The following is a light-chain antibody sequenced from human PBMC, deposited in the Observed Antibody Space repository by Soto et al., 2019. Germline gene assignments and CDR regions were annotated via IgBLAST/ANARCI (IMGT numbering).Light chain of an antibody. CDR1: HSVSNY. CDR2: DAS. Sequence: ENVLTQSPATLSLSPGDTATLSCRATHSVSNYLAWYQQKLGQAPRLLIYDASKRATGIPARFSGSGSGTDVTLTISSLEPEDFAVYFCQQRSDWPPTFGQGTRLEIK. V-gene: IGKV3-11*01. J-gene: IGKJ5*01. CDR3: QQRSDWPPT.